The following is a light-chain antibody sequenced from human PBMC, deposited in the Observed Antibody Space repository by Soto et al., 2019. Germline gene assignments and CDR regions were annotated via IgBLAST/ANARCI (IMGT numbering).Light chain of an antibody. CDR1: SGSVSTSYY. V-gene: IGLV8-61*01. CDR2: NTN. J-gene: IGLJ2*01. Sequence: QTVVTQEPSFSVSPGGTVTLTCGFSSGSVSTSYYPSWYQQTPGQTPRTLIYNTNTRSSGVPDRFSGSILGNKAALTITGAQADDESDYYCVLLMSSSISVFGGGTKLTVL. CDR3: VLLMSSSISV.